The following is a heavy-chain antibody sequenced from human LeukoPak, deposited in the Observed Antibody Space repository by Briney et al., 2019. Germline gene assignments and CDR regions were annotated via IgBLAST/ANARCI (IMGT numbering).Heavy chain of an antibody. D-gene: IGHD2-2*01. J-gene: IGHJ4*02. CDR2: IYDSGST. Sequence: SETLSLTCTVSGGSISSYFWSWIRQPPGQGLEWIGYIYDSGSTNYNPSLKSRVTISVDTSRNQFSLKLNSVTAADTAVYYCARSPTKRVPEDYWGQGTLVTVSS. CDR1: GGSISSYF. CDR3: ARSPTKRVPEDY. V-gene: IGHV4-59*01.